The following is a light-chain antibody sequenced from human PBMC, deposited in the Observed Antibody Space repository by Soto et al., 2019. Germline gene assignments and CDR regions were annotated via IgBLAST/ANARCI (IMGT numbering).Light chain of an antibody. CDR1: QSVSNNY. CDR2: GPS. CDR3: QQYGSSGT. Sequence: EIVMTQSPCTLSLSPGERATLSCRASQSVSNNYLGWYQQKRGQAPRLLVYGPSIRATGIPDRVSGSVSGTFLPVTTSRLEHEVFAVYYCQQYGSSGTFGRGTKVEIK. V-gene: IGKV3-20*01. J-gene: IGKJ1*01.